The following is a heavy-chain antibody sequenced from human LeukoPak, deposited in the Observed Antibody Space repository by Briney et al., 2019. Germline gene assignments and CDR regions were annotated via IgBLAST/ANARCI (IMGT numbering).Heavy chain of an antibody. J-gene: IGHJ3*02. V-gene: IGHV3-15*01. D-gene: IGHD3-22*01. CDR1: GFTFSNAW. CDR3: IASSGSDAFDI. Sequence: PGGSLRLSCAAAGFTFSNAWMSWVRQAPGKGLEWVGRIISKTAGETTHYAAPVKGRFTVSRDDSTKTLYLQMSSLKTDDTALYYCIASSGSDAFDIWGQGTMVTVSS. CDR2: IISKTAGETT.